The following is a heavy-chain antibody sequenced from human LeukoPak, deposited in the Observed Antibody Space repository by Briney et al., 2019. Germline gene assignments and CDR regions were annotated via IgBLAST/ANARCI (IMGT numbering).Heavy chain of an antibody. Sequence: GGSLRLSCAASIFTFSNFAMHWVRQAPGKGLEYVSSMTSNGSCTSYANSVKGRFTISRDNSKNTLYLQMGSLRAEDTGLYYCARDRASGGYEFDYWGQGTLVTVSS. CDR3: ARDRASGGYEFDY. D-gene: IGHD5-12*01. CDR2: MTSNGSCT. CDR1: IFTFSNFA. J-gene: IGHJ4*02. V-gene: IGHV3-64*01.